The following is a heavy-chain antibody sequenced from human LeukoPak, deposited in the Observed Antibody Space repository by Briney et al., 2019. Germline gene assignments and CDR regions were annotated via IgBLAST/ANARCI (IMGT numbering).Heavy chain of an antibody. CDR3: ARDRDGDIDY. Sequence: SETLSLTCTVSGGSISSYYWSWLRQPPGKGLEWIGYIYYSGSTNYNPSLKSRVTISVDTSKNQFSLKLSSVTAADTAVYYCARDRDGDIDYGGQGTLVTVSS. V-gene: IGHV4-59*01. CDR1: GGSISSYY. CDR2: IYYSGST. J-gene: IGHJ4*02. D-gene: IGHD5-24*01.